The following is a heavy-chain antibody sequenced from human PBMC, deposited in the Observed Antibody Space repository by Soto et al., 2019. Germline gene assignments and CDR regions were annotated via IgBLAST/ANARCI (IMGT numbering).Heavy chain of an antibody. Sequence: QVQLVQSGAEVKKPGASVKVSCKASGYTFTSYGISWVRQAPGQGLEWMGWISAYNGKTNYAQKLQGRVTMTTETSTSTAHMELRSLRSDATAVYYFAISDNPGIAVAWGQGTLVTVSS. CDR3: AISDNPGIAVA. J-gene: IGHJ4*02. D-gene: IGHD6-19*01. CDR1: GYTFTSYG. V-gene: IGHV1-18*01. CDR2: ISAYNGKT.